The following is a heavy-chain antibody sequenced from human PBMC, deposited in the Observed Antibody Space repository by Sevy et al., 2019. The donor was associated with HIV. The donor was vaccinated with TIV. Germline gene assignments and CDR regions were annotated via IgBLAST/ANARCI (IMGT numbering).Heavy chain of an antibody. V-gene: IGHV3-23*01. CDR2: ISGSGEST. CDR3: AKSSLPYGDYHFDQ. D-gene: IGHD4-17*01. CDR1: GFTFNSHA. Sequence: GGSLRLSCAAAGFTFNSHAMTWVSQAPGKGLEWVAGISGSGESTYYAGAVKGRFTISRDNSKNTLYLQMNSLRAEDTVVYYCAKSSLPYGDYHFDQWGQGTLVTVSS. J-gene: IGHJ4*02.